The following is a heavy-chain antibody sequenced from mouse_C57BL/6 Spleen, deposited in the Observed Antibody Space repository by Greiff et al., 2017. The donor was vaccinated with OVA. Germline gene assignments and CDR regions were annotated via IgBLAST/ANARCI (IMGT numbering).Heavy chain of an antibody. CDR1: GYTFTDYN. CDR2: INPNNGGT. V-gene: IGHV1-18*01. CDR3: ARRWKTAQATGYAMDY. Sequence: EVQLQQSGPELVKPGASVKIPCKASGYTFTDYNMDWVKQSHGKSLEWIGDINPNNGGTIYNQKFKGKATLTVDKSSSTAYMELRSLTSEDTAVYYCARRWKTAQATGYAMDYWGQGTSVTVSS. J-gene: IGHJ4*01. D-gene: IGHD3-2*02.